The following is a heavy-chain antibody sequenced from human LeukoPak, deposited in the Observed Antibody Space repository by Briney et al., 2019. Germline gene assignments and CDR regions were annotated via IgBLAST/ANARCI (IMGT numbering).Heavy chain of an antibody. J-gene: IGHJ4*02. Sequence: ASVNVSCKASGYTFTSYGISWVRQAPGQGLEWMGRINPNSGGTNYAQKFQGRVTMTRDTSISTAYMELSRLRSDDTAVYYCASGYYDSSGYYAWGQGTLVTVSS. D-gene: IGHD3-22*01. CDR2: INPNSGGT. V-gene: IGHV1-2*06. CDR3: ASGYYDSSGYYA. CDR1: GYTFTSYG.